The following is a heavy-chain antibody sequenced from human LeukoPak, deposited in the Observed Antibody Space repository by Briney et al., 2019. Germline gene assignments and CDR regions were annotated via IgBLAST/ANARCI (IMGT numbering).Heavy chain of an antibody. CDR2: ISGNGGTT. CDR1: GFTFSTYA. CDR3: AKPPPDSSSWPFDD. J-gene: IGHJ4*02. V-gene: IGHV3-23*01. D-gene: IGHD6-13*01. Sequence: GGSLRLSCAASGFTFSTYAMSWVRQAPGKGLEWVSTISGNGGTTYYADSVKGRFTISRDNSKNTLYLQMNSLRVEDTAVYYCAKPPPDSSSWPFDDGGQGTLVTVSS.